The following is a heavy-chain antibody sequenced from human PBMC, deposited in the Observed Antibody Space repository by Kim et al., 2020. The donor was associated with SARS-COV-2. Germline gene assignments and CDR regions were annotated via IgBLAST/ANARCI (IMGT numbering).Heavy chain of an antibody. V-gene: IGHV1-2*02. D-gene: IGHD2-15*01. CDR2: INPNSGGT. J-gene: IGHJ4*02. Sequence: ASVKVSCKASGYTFTGYYMHWVRQAPGQGLEWMGWINPNSGGTNYAQKFQGRVTMTRDTSISTAYMELSRLRSDDTAVYYCARGTATNAATLRYWGQGTLVTVSS. CDR1: GYTFTGYY. CDR3: ARGTATNAATLRY.